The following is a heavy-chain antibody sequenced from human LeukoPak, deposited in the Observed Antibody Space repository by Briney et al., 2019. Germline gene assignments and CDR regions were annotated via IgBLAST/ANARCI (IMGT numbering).Heavy chain of an antibody. D-gene: IGHD3-9*01. CDR2: ISSSSTI. J-gene: IGHJ4*02. CDR3: ARDGSYYDILTGYYGFGFDY. Sequence: GGSLRLSCAASGFTFSSYWMSWVRQAPGKGLEWGSYISSSSTIYYADSVKGRFTISRDNAKNSLYLQMNSLRAEDTAVYYCARDGSYYDILTGYYGFGFDYWGQGTLVTVSS. V-gene: IGHV3-48*01. CDR1: GFTFSSYW.